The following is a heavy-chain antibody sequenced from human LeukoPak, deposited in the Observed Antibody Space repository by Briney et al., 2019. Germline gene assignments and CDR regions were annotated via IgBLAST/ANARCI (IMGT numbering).Heavy chain of an antibody. V-gene: IGHV3-23*01. CDR1: GFTFSSYA. CDR2: ISGSGGST. CDR3: AKDAYSGYGDFDY. D-gene: IGHD4-17*01. Sequence: GGSLRLSCAASGFTFSSYAMSWVRQAPGKGLEWVSAISGSGGSTYYADSVKGRFTISRDNAKNSLYLQMNNLGVEDTALYYCAKDAYSGYGDFDYWGQGTLVTVSS. J-gene: IGHJ4*02.